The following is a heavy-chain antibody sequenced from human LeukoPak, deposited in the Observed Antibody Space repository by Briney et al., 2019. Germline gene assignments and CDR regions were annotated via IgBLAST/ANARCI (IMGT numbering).Heavy chain of an antibody. Sequence: GGSLRLSCAASGFTFSDCYMSWIRQAPGKGLEWVSYISSSGSTIYYADSVKGRFTISRDNAKKSLYLQMNSLRAEDTAVYYCARCGYYGSGSSDYWGQGTLVTVSS. J-gene: IGHJ4*02. CDR2: ISSSGSTI. D-gene: IGHD3-10*01. CDR1: GFTFSDCY. V-gene: IGHV3-11*01. CDR3: ARCGYYGSGSSDY.